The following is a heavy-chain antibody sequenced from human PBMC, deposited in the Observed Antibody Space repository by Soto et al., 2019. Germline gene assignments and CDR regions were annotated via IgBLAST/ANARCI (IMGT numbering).Heavy chain of an antibody. V-gene: IGHV1-69*12. D-gene: IGHD5-12*01. CDR1: GGTFSRYP. CDR2: IIPIFGTA. Sequence: QVQLVQSGAEVKKPGSSVTVSCKASGGTFSRYPISWVRQAPGQGLEWMGGIIPIFGTANYAQKFQGRVTITADESTSTAYMELSSLRSEDTAVYYCARGNHRWLQLWYFDLWGRGTLVTVSS. J-gene: IGHJ2*01. CDR3: ARGNHRWLQLWYFDL.